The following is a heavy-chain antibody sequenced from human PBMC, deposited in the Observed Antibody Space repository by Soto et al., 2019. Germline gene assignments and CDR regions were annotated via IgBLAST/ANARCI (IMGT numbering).Heavy chain of an antibody. CDR3: ARDQRYCSSTSCYQGWFDP. CDR2: IYHSGST. V-gene: IGHV4-30-2*01. J-gene: IGHJ5*02. D-gene: IGHD2-2*01. Sequence: SETLSLTCAVSGGSISSGGYSWSWIRQPPGKGLEWIGYIYHSGSTYYNPSLKSRVTISVDRSKNQFSLKLSSVTAADTAVYYCARDQRYCSSTSCYQGWFDPWGQGTLVTVS. CDR1: GGSISSGGYS.